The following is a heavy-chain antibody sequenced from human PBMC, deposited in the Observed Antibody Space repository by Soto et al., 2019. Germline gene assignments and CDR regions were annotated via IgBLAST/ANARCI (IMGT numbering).Heavy chain of an antibody. CDR1: GYTFTSYD. Sequence: ASVKVSCKASGYTFTSYDINWVRQATGQGLEWMGWMNPNSGNTGYAQKFQGRVTMTRNTSISTAYMELSSLRSEDTAVYYCARYYGPPKLTYYYYYMDVWGKGTTVTVSS. D-gene: IGHD3-10*01. CDR2: MNPNSGNT. J-gene: IGHJ6*03. CDR3: ARYYGPPKLTYYYYYMDV. V-gene: IGHV1-8*01.